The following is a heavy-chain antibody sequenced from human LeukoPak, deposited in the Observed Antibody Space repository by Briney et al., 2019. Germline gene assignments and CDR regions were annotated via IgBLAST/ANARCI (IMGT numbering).Heavy chain of an antibody. CDR2: IIPILGIA. CDR1: GGTFSNYA. J-gene: IGHJ6*02. CDR3: AREVEYSSSWSPGYYYGMDV. V-gene: IGHV1-69*04. D-gene: IGHD6-13*01. Sequence: GSSVKVSCKASGGTFSNYAISWVRQAPGQGLEWMGRIIPILGIANYAQKFQGRVTITADKSTSTAYIELSSLRSEDTAVYYCAREVEYSSSWSPGYYYGMDVWGQGTTVTVSS.